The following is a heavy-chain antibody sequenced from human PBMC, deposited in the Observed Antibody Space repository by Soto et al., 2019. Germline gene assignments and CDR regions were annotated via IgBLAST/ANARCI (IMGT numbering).Heavy chain of an antibody. V-gene: IGHV3-48*02. D-gene: IGHD3-22*01. Sequence: GGSLRLSCAASGFTFSSYSMSWVRQAPGKGLEWVSYITSSSSNIYYADSVEGRFTISRDNAKNSLYLQMNSLRDEDTAVYYCARVYYYDSSDLFDPWGQGTLVTVSS. CDR3: ARVYYYDSSDLFDP. CDR2: ITSSSSNI. CDR1: GFTFSSYS. J-gene: IGHJ5*02.